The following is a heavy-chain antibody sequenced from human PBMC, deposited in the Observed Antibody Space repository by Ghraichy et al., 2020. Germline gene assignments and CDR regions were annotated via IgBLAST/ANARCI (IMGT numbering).Heavy chain of an antibody. V-gene: IGHV3-30*02. D-gene: IGHD2-15*01. J-gene: IGHJ4*02. Sequence: GGSLRLSCAASGFTFGSSAMHWVRQAPGKGLDWVACIRCSRSRKGYADSVKGRFTISRDNSKNTLYLQMNSLRTEDTALYYCAKVWVVWGQGTLVTVSS. CDR2: IRCSRSRK. CDR3: AKVWVV. CDR1: GFTFGSSA.